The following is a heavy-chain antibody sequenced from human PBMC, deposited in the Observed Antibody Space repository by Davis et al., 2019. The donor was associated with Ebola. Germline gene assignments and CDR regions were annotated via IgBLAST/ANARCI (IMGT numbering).Heavy chain of an antibody. V-gene: IGHV3-30*02. D-gene: IGHD4-11*01. CDR3: ARDSDDYSFDY. J-gene: IGHJ4*02. Sequence: PGGSLRLSCAASGFTFSSYAMHWVRQAPGRGLEWVAFVRSHGSDDHYADSVKGRFTISRDNSKNTLYLQMNSLRPEDTAVYYCARDSDDYSFDYWGQGTLVTVSS. CDR1: GFTFSSYA. CDR2: VRSHGSDD.